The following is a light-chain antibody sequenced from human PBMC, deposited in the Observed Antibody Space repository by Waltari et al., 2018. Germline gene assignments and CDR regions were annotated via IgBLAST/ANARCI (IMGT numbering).Light chain of an antibody. Sequence: IVLTQSPGTLSLSPGERATLSCRASQSVSSSHLPWYQQEPGQAPRLLIYGGSIRATGIPYMFIGSGSGTDFTLTISRLEPEDFAFYYGQLWVFPPAHGMYTFGQGTNVEIK. CDR2: GGS. CDR1: QSVSSSH. V-gene: IGKV3-20*01. J-gene: IGKJ2*01. CDR3: QLWVFPPAHGMYT.